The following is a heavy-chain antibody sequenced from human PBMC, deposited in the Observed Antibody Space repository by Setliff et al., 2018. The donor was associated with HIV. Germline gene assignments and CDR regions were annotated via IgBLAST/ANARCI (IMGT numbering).Heavy chain of an antibody. CDR1: NGSFSGYY. CDR3: ARHMLYDSSGYTHAYFDY. V-gene: IGHV4-34*01. J-gene: IGHJ4*02. Sequence: SETLSLTCAVYNGSFSGYYWTWIRQPPGKGLEWIGEINHSGSTNYSPSLKSRVTISVDTSKNQFSLKLTSVTAADTAVYFCARHMLYDSSGYTHAYFDYWGQGTLVTVSS. CDR2: INHSGST. D-gene: IGHD3-22*01.